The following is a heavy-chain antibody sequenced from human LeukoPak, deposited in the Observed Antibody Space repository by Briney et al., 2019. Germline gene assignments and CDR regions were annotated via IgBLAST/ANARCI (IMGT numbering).Heavy chain of an antibody. V-gene: IGHV4-4*07. CDR3: ARAAAVAGRGGVFDY. CDR2: IYTSGST. D-gene: IGHD6-19*01. CDR1: GGSISSYY. Sequence: SETLSLTCAVSGGSISSYYWSWIRQPAGKGLEWIGRIYTSGSTNHNPSLKSRVTMSVDTSKNQFSLKLSSVTAADTAVYYCARAAAVAGRGGVFDYWGQGTLVTVSS. J-gene: IGHJ4*02.